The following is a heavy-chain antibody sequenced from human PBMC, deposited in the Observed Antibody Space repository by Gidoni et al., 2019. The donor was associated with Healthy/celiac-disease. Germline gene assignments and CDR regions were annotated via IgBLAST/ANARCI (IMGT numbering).Heavy chain of an antibody. V-gene: IGHV3-30-3*01. D-gene: IGHD6-19*01. Sequence: QVQLVESGGGVVQPGRSLRLPCAASGFTFSSYAMHWVRQAPGKGLEWVAVISYDGSNKYYADSVKGRFTISRDNSKNTLYLQMNSLRAEDTAVYYCAREEGEAGTPFDYWGQGTLVTVSS. CDR3: AREEGEAGTPFDY. J-gene: IGHJ4*02. CDR2: ISYDGSNK. CDR1: GFTFSSYA.